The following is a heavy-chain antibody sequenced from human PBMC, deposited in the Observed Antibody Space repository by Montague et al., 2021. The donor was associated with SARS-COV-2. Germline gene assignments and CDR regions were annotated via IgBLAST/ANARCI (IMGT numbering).Heavy chain of an antibody. J-gene: IGHJ4*02. D-gene: IGHD6-6*01. V-gene: IGHV4-61*01. CDR2: MYYTGHT. CDR1: GASVASGNSY. CDR3: ARSRANVPSRPGFDY. Sequence: SETLSLTCTVSGASVASGNSYWSWIRQPPGKGLEWFGYMYYTGHTXYNPSLESRVTMPVDPSKNQFSLTLTSVTAADTAVYYCARSRANVPSRPGFDYWGQGALVTVSS.